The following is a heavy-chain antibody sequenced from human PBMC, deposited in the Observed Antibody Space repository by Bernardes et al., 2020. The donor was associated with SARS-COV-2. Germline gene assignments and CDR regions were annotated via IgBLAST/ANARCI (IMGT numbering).Heavy chain of an antibody. CDR1: GFTFNNFG. Sequence: GGSLRLSCEASGFTFNNFGMHWVRQAPGKGLEWVAVISYEGSIQHYADSVKGRFTISRDSSKNTVYLQMNTLRPEDTAVYYCAKLRSVLWIRPYNSGMDVWGRGTTVTVSS. CDR2: ISYEGSIQ. J-gene: IGHJ6*02. D-gene: IGHD5-18*01. V-gene: IGHV3-30*18. CDR3: AKLRSVLWIRPYNSGMDV.